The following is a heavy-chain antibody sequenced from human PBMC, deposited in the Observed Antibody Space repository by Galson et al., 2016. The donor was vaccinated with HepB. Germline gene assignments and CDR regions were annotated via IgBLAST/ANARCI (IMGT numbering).Heavy chain of an antibody. CDR1: GYTFTGYY. J-gene: IGHJ4*02. CDR2: MNPNSGVT. V-gene: IGHV1-2*02. Sequence: SVKVSCKASGYTFTGYYIHWVRQAPGQGLEWMGWMNPNSGVTNYAQKFRGRVTMTGDTSISTAYMELSRLRPDDTAVFFCARDPRGSSGYDPIPFDYWGPGTLVTVSS. CDR3: ARDPRGSSGYDPIPFDY. D-gene: IGHD5-12*01.